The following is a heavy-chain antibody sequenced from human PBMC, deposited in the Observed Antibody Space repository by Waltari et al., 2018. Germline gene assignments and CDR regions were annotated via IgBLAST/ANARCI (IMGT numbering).Heavy chain of an antibody. CDR1: GGSISSRSYY. D-gene: IGHD3-10*01. V-gene: IGHV4-39*01. J-gene: IGHJ4*02. Sequence: QLQLQESGTGLVTPSETLSLTCTVSGGSISSRSYYWGWSRQPPGKGLEWIGSIYYSGSTYYNPSLKSRVTIAVDTSKNQFSLKLSSVTAADTAVYYCARSRGVNLGYWGQGTLVTVSS. CDR3: ARSRGVNLGY. CDR2: IYYSGST.